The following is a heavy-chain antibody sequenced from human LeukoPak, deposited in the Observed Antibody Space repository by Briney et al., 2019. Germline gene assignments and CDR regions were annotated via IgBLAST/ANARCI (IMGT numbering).Heavy chain of an antibody. J-gene: IGHJ4*02. CDR2: INSDGSST. D-gene: IGHD3-16*01. V-gene: IGHV3-74*01. CDR1: GFTFSSYW. CDR3: ARGAHPDMGAVIGY. Sequence: PGGSLRLSCAASGFTFSSYWMHWVRQAPGKGLVWVSRINSDGSSTSYADSVKGRFTISRDNAKNTLYLQMNSLRAEDTAVYCCARGAHPDMGAVIGYWGQGTLVTVSS.